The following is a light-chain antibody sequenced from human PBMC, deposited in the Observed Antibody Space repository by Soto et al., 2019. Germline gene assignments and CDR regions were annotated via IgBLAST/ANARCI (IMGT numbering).Light chain of an antibody. Sequence: QSALTQPASVSGSPGQSITISCTGTSSDIGGYDSVSWYQQYTGKAPKLMIYDVSNRPSGVSIRFSGSKSGNTASLTISGLQAEDEADHYCTSYTSSTTRVVFGGGTKLTVL. CDR2: DVS. CDR3: TSYTSSTTRVV. V-gene: IGLV2-14*01. J-gene: IGLJ2*01. CDR1: SSDIGGYDS.